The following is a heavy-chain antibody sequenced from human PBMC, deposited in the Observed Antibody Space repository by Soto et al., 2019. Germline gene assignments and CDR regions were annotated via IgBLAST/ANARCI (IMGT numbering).Heavy chain of an antibody. V-gene: IGHV4-59*08. Sequence: PSETLSLTCTVSGGSISSYYWSWIRQPPGKGLEWIGYIYYSGSTNYNPSLKSRVTISVDTSKNQFSLKLSSVTAADTAVYYCARPHDYGDYFDDWGQGTLVTVSS. J-gene: IGHJ4*02. CDR1: GGSISSYY. CDR3: ARPHDYGDYFDD. D-gene: IGHD4-17*01. CDR2: IYYSGST.